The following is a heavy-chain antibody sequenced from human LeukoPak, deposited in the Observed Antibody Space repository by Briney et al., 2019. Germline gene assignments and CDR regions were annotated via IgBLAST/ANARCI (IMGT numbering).Heavy chain of an antibody. V-gene: IGHV4-39*01. Sequence: SETLSLTCTVSGGPISSSSYYWGWIRQPPGKGLEWIGSIYYSGSTYYNPSLKSRVTISVDTSKNQFSLKLSSVTAADTAVYYCARRGSRGVTPLDYWGQGTLVTVSS. CDR3: ARRGSRGVTPLDY. CDR2: IYYSGST. CDR1: GGPISSSSYY. D-gene: IGHD4-23*01. J-gene: IGHJ4*02.